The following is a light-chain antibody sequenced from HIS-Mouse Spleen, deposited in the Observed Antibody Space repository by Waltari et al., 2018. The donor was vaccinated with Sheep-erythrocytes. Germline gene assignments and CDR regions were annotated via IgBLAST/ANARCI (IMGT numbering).Light chain of an antibody. V-gene: IGKV2-28*01. CDR3: MQALQTPLT. Sequence: TQPASVSGSPGQSITISCSSSQSLLHSNGYNYLDWYLQKPGQSPQLLIYLGSNRASGVPDRFSGSGSGTDFTLKISRVEAEDVGVYYCMQALQTPLTFGQGTKLEIK. J-gene: IGKJ2*01. CDR1: QSLLHSNGYNY. CDR2: LGS.